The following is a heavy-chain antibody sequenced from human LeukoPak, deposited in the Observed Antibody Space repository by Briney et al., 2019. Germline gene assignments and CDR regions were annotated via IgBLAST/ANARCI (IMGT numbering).Heavy chain of an antibody. D-gene: IGHD6-19*01. CDR2: IYYSGST. CDR1: GGSISSYY. Sequence: SETLSLTCTVSGGSISSYYWSWIRQPPGKGLEWIGYIYYSGSTNYNPSLKSRVTISVDTSKNQFSLKLSSVTAADTAVYYCARREGTVAGYYYYGMDVWGQGTTVTVS. V-gene: IGHV4-59*08. CDR3: ARREGTVAGYYYYGMDV. J-gene: IGHJ6*02.